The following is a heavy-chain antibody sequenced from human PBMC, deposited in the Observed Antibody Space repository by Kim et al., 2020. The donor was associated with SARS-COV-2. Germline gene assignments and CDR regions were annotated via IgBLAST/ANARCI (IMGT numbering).Heavy chain of an antibody. Sequence: GGSLRLSCAASGFTFSSYAMSWVRQAPGKGLEWVSAISGSGGSTYYADSVKGRFTISRDNSKNTLYLQMNSLRAEDTAVYYCAKMRGSYYVTYGMDVWGQGTTVTVSS. J-gene: IGHJ6*02. CDR1: GFTFSSYA. D-gene: IGHD1-26*01. CDR3: AKMRGSYYVTYGMDV. CDR2: ISGSGGST. V-gene: IGHV3-23*01.